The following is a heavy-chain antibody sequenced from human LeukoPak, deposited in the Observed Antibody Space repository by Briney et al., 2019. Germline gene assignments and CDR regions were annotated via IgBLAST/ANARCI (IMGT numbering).Heavy chain of an antibody. J-gene: IGHJ5*02. D-gene: IGHD3-10*01. V-gene: IGHV2-5*01. CDR2: IYWNDDK. CDR1: GFSLSTSGVG. CDR3: AHARHGIFGFWELSPPFDP. Sequence: VSGPTLVNPTQTLTLTCTFSGFSLSTSGVGVGWIRQPPGKALEWLALIYWNDDKRYSPSLKSRLTITKDTSKNQVVLTMTNMDPVDTATYYCAHARHGIFGFWELSPPFDPWGQGTLVTVSS.